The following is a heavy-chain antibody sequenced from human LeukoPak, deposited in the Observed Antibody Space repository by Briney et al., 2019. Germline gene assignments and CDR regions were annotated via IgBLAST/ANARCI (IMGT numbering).Heavy chain of an antibody. CDR3: ARAIGARWELLGAFDF. D-gene: IGHD1-26*01. Sequence: GGSLRLSCAASGFTFSNYEMNWVRQAPGKGLEWVSSISSSSSYIYYADSVKGRFIISRDNAKNSLYLQMNSLRAEDTAVYYCARAIGARWELLGAFDFWGQGTMVTVSS. J-gene: IGHJ3*01. CDR2: ISSSSSYI. CDR1: GFTFSNYE. V-gene: IGHV3-21*01.